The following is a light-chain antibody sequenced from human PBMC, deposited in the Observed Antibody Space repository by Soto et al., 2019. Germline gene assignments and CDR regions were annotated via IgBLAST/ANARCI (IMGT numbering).Light chain of an antibody. CDR1: QRVGRNY. CDR2: GXS. J-gene: IGKJ1*01. CDR3: QQYGSTRWT. Sequence: IVLTQTPGTLSLSPGERATLFXRASQRVGRNYLAWYQQHPGXTPRLXXHGXSSRASGSPDRFSGSGSGTDFTLTISRLEPEYFAVYYCQQYGSTRWTFGQGTKVDI. V-gene: IGKV3-20*01.